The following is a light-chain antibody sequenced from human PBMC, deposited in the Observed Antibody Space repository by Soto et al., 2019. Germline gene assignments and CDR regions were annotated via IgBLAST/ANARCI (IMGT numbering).Light chain of an antibody. Sequence: DVVMTQSPLSLPVTPGEPASISCRSIQSLLYTNGYNYLDWYLQKPGQSPQLLIYLGSYRASGVPDRFTGSGSGTDFTLKISSVEAEDVGVYYCMQARQTPFTFAPGTKVNI. V-gene: IGKV2-28*01. CDR2: LGS. CDR3: MQARQTPFT. CDR1: QSLLYTNGYNY. J-gene: IGKJ3*01.